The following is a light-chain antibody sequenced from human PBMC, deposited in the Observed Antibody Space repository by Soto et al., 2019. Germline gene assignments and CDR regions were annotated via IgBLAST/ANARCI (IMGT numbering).Light chain of an antibody. Sequence: DLVITQSPASLAVSPGEKATINCKSSQRVLYSTNNKNSLAWYQQKPGQPPKLLIYLASTRESGVPDRFSGSGSGTECTLTISSLQDEDVAVYYCQQYYDTPYTFGQGKRLEI. CDR3: QQYYDTPYT. J-gene: IGKJ2*01. CDR1: QRVLYSTNNKNS. V-gene: IGKV4-1*01. CDR2: LAS.